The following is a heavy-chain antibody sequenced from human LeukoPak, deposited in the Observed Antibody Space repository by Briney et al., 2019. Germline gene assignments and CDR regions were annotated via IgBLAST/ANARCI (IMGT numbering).Heavy chain of an antibody. D-gene: IGHD6-13*01. CDR1: GFSFSNYE. CDR3: ARSSAGYYYYYGMDV. V-gene: IGHV3-48*01. J-gene: IGHJ6*02. Sequence: GGSLRLSCVASGFSFSNYEMSWVRQAPGKGLECISYIESTSRNIRYADSVKGRFTISRDNSKNTLYLQMNSLRAEDTAVYYCARSSAGYYYYYGMDVWGQGTTVTVSS. CDR2: IESTSRNI.